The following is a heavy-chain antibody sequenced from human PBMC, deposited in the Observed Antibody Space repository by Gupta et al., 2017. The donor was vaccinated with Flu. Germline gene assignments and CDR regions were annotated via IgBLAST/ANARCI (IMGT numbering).Heavy chain of an antibody. CDR3: ARGMGYSSGWGSDY. CDR2: IIPIFGTA. D-gene: IGHD6-19*01. J-gene: IGHJ4*02. Sequence: SYAISWVRQAPGQGLEWMGGIIPIFGTANYAQKFQGRVTITADKSTSTAYMELSSLRSEDTAVYYYARGMGYSSGWGSDYWGQGTLVTVSS. CDR1: SYA. V-gene: IGHV1-69*06.